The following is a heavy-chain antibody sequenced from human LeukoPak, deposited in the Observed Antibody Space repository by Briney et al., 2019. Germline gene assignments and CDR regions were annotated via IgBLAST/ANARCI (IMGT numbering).Heavy chain of an antibody. Sequence: GGSLRLSCAASGFTLSSYAMSWVRQAPGKGLEWVSAISGSGGSTYYADSVKGRFTISRDNSKNTLYLQMNSLRAEDTAVYYCAKLAYDFWSGYYAYFDYWGQGTLVTVSS. V-gene: IGHV3-23*01. D-gene: IGHD3-3*01. CDR3: AKLAYDFWSGYYAYFDY. J-gene: IGHJ4*02. CDR1: GFTLSSYA. CDR2: ISGSGGST.